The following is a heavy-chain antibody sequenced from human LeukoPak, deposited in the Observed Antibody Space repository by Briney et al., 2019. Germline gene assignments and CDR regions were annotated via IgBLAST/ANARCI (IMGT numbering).Heavy chain of an antibody. CDR3: AREGKAFDI. J-gene: IGHJ3*02. Sequence: ASVKVSCKASGYTFTSYYMHWVRQAPGQGLEWMGIINPSSGGTNSAQRFQGRVTLTRDTSISTAYMELSRLRSDDTALYYCAREGKAFDIWGQGTMVTVSS. CDR1: GYTFTSYY. CDR2: INPSSGGT. V-gene: IGHV1-2*02.